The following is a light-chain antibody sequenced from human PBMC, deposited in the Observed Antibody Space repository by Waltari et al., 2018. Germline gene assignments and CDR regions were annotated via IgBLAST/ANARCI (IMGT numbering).Light chain of an antibody. V-gene: IGKV4-1*01. J-gene: IGKJ1*01. Sequence: DIVMTQSPEFLAVPLGERATINCKSSQSVLYSSNNKNYLAWYQQKPGQPPKLLIHWASNRDSGVPDRFSGSVSGTDFTLTISSLQAEDVAVYSCQQYYAVRRTFGQRTKVEV. CDR3: QQYYAVRRT. CDR1: QSVLYSSNNKNY. CDR2: WAS.